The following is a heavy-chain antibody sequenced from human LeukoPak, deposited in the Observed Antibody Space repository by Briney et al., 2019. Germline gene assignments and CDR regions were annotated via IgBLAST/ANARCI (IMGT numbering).Heavy chain of an antibody. CDR2: ISYDGSNK. J-gene: IGHJ3*02. CDR1: GFTFNNYG. V-gene: IGHV3-30*18. D-gene: IGHD3-22*01. CDR3: AKFGSYYYDSSGYLRADAFDI. Sequence: GKSLRLSCAASGFTFNNYGIHWVRQAPGKGLEWVAVISYDGSNKYYADSVKGRFTISRDNSKNTLYLQMNSLRAEDTAVYYCAKFGSYYYDSSGYLRADAFDIWGQGTMVTVSS.